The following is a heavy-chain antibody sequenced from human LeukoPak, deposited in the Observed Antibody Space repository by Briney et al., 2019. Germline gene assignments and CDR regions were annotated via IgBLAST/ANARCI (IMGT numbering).Heavy chain of an antibody. CDR3: AKFRGEGLPVGFDV. J-gene: IGHJ3*01. CDR2: IRGSGDNT. D-gene: IGHD5-18*01. V-gene: IGHV3-23*01. Sequence: GGSLRLSCAASGFTFSTYAMSWVRQAPGKGPEWVAAIRGSGDNTYYADSVKGRFTISRDNSKNILYLEMRSLRGEDTALYHCAKFRGEGLPVGFDVWGQGTMVTVSS. CDR1: GFTFSTYA.